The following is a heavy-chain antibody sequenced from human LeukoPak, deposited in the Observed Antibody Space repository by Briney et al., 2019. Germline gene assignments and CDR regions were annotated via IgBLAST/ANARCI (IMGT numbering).Heavy chain of an antibody. CDR1: GGSGSSFY. D-gene: IGHD1-26*01. Sequence: SETLSLTCTVYGGSGSSFYWGWHRQPQGKELVWIGYIYYSGSTNYNPSLKSRVTISVDTSKNQFSLKLSSVTAADTAVYYCARAAYSGSYWDWGQGTLVTVSS. J-gene: IGHJ4*02. CDR2: IYYSGST. V-gene: IGHV4-59*02. CDR3: ARAAYSGSYWD.